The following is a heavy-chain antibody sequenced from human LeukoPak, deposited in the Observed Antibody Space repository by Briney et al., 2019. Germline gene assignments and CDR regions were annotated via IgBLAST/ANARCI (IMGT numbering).Heavy chain of an antibody. J-gene: IGHJ3*02. CDR3: AREWGYIGSYPGIGAFDI. V-gene: IGHV1-69*05. CDR2: IIPIFGTA. Sequence: SVKVSCKASGGTFSSYAISWVRQAPGQGLEWMGGIIPIFGTANYAQKFQGRVTITTDESTSTAYMELSSLRSEDTAVYCCAREWGYIGSYPGIGAFDIWGQGTMVTVSS. D-gene: IGHD1-26*01. CDR1: GGTFSSYA.